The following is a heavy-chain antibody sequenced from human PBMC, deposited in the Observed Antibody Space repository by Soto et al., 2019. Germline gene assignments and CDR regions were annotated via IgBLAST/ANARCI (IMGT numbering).Heavy chain of an antibody. CDR3: ARDQVPVPSLLEFDYYYYGMDV. V-gene: IGHV4-30-4*01. CDR2: IYHTGST. Sequence: QVQLQESGPGLVKPSQTLSLTCTVSGGSITSGDYYWSWIRQSPGKGLEWIGNIYHTGSTHYNPSLKSRVTVSLDTSKNQFSLKLYYVTAADTAVYYCARDQVPVPSLLEFDYYYYGMDVWGQGTTVTVSS. D-gene: IGHD3-3*01. CDR1: GGSITSGDYY. J-gene: IGHJ6*02.